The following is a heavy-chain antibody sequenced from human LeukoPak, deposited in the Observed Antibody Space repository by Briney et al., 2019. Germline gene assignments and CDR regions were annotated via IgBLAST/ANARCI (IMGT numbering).Heavy chain of an antibody. D-gene: IGHD3-22*01. CDR3: ARGPYHYYDSSGYYSADAFDI. CDR2: INHSGST. Sequence: SETLSLTCAVYGGSFSGYYWSWIRQPPGKGLEWIGEINHSGSTNYNPSLKSRVTISVDTSKNQFSLKLSSVTAADTAVYYCARGPYHYYDSSGYYSADAFDIWGQGTMVTVSS. CDR1: GGSFSGYY. V-gene: IGHV4-34*01. J-gene: IGHJ3*02.